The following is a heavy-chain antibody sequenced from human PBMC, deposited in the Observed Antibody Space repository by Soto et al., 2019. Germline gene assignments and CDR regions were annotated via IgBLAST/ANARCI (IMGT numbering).Heavy chain of an antibody. Sequence: QVQLQESGPGLVKPSQTLSLTCTVSGGSISSGGYYWSWIRQHPGKGLEWIGYIYYSGSTYYNPSLKSRVTISVDTSKNQFSLKLSSVTAADTAVYYCATRRPLLHDFWSGYYYGAAPPASYGMDVWGQGTTVTVSS. J-gene: IGHJ6*02. D-gene: IGHD3-3*01. CDR3: ATRRPLLHDFWSGYYYGAAPPASYGMDV. CDR1: GGSISSGGYY. CDR2: IYYSGST. V-gene: IGHV4-31*03.